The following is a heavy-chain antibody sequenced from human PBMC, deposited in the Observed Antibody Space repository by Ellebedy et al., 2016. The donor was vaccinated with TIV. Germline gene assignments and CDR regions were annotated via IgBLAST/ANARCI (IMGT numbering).Heavy chain of an antibody. CDR3: ARDTRFIDHQENWFDP. V-gene: IGHV3-11*01. Sequence: GESLKISCTASGFIFSDYQMSWIRQASGKGLECISYISSGGGTVFYADSVKGRFTISRDNAKNSLYLQMNSLRGDDTAVYFCARDTRFIDHQENWFDPWGQGTLVTVSS. D-gene: IGHD1-14*01. J-gene: IGHJ5*02. CDR1: GFIFSDYQ. CDR2: ISSGGGTV.